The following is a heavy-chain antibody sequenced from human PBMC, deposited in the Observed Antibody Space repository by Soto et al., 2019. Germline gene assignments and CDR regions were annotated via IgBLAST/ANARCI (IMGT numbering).Heavy chain of an antibody. V-gene: IGHV3-48*01. Sequence: EVQLVESGGGLVQPGGSLRLSCAASGFTFSSYSMNWVRQAPGKGLEWVSYISSSSGTIYYADSVKGRFTISRDNAKNSLYPQMTGLRAEDTAGYYCARHPERIAQIGWFDPWGQGTLVTVS. D-gene: IGHD6-13*01. CDR2: ISSSSGTI. J-gene: IGHJ5*02. CDR3: ARHPERIAQIGWFDP. CDR1: GFTFSSYS.